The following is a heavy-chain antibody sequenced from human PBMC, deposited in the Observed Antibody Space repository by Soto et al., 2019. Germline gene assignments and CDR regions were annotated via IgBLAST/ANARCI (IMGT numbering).Heavy chain of an antibody. J-gene: IGHJ6*02. CDR2: IIPVFGTP. CDR1: GGSLSNYG. Sequence: QVQLVQSGAEVKKPGSSVKVSCKASGGSLSNYGISWVRQAPGQGLEWMGGIIPVFGTPNYAQKFQERVTITADDSTTTVYMEVRSLTSEDTAVYYCARGDATKIVVTTYYAMDVWGQGTTVTVSS. CDR3: ARGDATKIVVTTYYAMDV. D-gene: IGHD3-22*01. V-gene: IGHV1-69*12.